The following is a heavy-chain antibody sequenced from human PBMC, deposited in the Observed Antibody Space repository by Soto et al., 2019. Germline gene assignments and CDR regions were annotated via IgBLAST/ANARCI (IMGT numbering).Heavy chain of an antibody. CDR3: ATTYYDILTGVFFAFDI. CDR1: GFTFSDYY. Sequence: GGSLRLSCAASGFTFSDYYMSWIRQAPGKGLEWVSYISSSGSTIYYADSVKGRFTISRDNAKNSLYLQMNSLRAEDTAVYYCATTYYDILTGVFFAFDIWGQGTMVTGSS. CDR2: ISSSGSTI. J-gene: IGHJ3*02. V-gene: IGHV3-11*01. D-gene: IGHD3-9*01.